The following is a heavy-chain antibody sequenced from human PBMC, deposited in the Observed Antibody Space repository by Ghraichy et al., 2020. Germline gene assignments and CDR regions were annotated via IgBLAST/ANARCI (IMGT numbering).Heavy chain of an antibody. J-gene: IGHJ3*01. Sequence: ETLSLTCAASGFTLSDAWMKWVRQAPGKGLEGVGHIKANAEGGTTAYTAAVKGRFIISRDDKKNILYLQMSSLKTEDSAVYYCSRGHYEFWGQGTMVTVSP. CDR1: GFTLSDAW. D-gene: IGHD3-22*01. CDR3: SRGHYEF. V-gene: IGHV3-15*07. CDR2: IKANAEGGTT.